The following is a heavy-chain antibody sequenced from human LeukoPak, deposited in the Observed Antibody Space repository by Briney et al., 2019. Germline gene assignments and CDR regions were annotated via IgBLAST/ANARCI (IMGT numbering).Heavy chain of an antibody. CDR3: ARDAVWFGAKGQNWYFDL. D-gene: IGHD3-10*01. CDR2: IYYSGST. CDR1: GGSISSSSYY. Sequence: SETLSLTCTVSGGSISSSSYYWGWIRQPPGKGLEWIGSIYYSGSTYYNPSLKSRVTISVDTSKNQFSLKLSSVTAADTAVYYCARDAVWFGAKGQNWYFDLWGRGTLVTVSS. V-gene: IGHV4-39*07. J-gene: IGHJ2*01.